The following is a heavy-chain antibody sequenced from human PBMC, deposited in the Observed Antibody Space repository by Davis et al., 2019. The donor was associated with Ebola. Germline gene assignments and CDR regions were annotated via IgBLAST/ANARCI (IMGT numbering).Heavy chain of an antibody. CDR2: ISYDGSNK. J-gene: IGHJ4*02. V-gene: IGHV3-30*18. CDR1: GFTFSSYG. CDR3: AKIQRGY. Sequence: GESLKISCAASGFTFSSYGMHWVRQAPGKGLEWVAVISYDGSNKYYAGSVKGRFTISRDNSKNTLYLQMNSLRAEDTAVYYCAKIQRGYWGQGTLVTVSS.